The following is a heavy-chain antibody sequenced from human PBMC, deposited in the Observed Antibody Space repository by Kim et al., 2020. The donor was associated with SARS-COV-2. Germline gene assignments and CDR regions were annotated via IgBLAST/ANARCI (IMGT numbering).Heavy chain of an antibody. CDR2: ISGTSRYI. Sequence: GGSLRLSCAASESNFPDHYMTWIRQAPGKGLEWLSFISGTSRYIGYADSVRGRFTISRDNAKKALFLQMNDLRAEDTAVYYCARARGVAATGNLDQWGQG. CDR1: ESNFPDHY. D-gene: IGHD6-25*01. J-gene: IGHJ4*02. V-gene: IGHV3-11*05. CDR3: ARARGVAATGNLDQ.